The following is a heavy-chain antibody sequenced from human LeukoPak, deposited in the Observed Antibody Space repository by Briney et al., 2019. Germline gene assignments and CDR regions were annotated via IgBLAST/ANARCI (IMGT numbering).Heavy chain of an antibody. D-gene: IGHD2-21*01. CDR3: VKYHNSCYSV. CDR2: ISTDGGGT. Sequence: GGSLRLSCSASGFTFNIYAMHGVRQAPGKGLEYVSAISTDGGGTYYADSVKGRFTISRDNSKNTLYLQMSSLRTEDTAVYYCVKYHNSCYSVWGQGTLVAVSS. J-gene: IGHJ4*02. V-gene: IGHV3-64D*06. CDR1: GFTFNIYA.